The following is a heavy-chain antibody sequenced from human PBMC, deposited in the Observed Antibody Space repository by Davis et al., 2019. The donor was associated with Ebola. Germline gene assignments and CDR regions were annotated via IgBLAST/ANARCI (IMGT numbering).Heavy chain of an antibody. CDR3: ARGKWFDP. Sequence: SVKVSCKTSGGTFTNYAVNWVRQAPGQGLEWMGRIIPVVDTKDYAHKFQGRVTLTADKATNTAYMELSGLRFDDTAVYYCARGKWFDPWGQGTLVSVTS. CDR1: GGTFTNYA. J-gene: IGHJ5*02. CDR2: IIPVVDTK. V-gene: IGHV1-69*04.